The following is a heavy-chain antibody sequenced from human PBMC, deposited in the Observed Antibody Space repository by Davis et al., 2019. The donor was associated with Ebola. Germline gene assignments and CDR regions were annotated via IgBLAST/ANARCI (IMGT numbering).Heavy chain of an antibody. D-gene: IGHD3-22*01. J-gene: IGHJ5*02. CDR2: VSRDGSQK. Sequence: GESLKISCVVSGFTFGAYSMNWVRQAPGKGLQWVATVSRDGSQKYSVDALKGRFTISRDNAKNSLYLQMNSLRAEDTALYYCAKDTWDSSGYYASWGQGTLVTVSS. CDR1: GFTFGAYS. CDR3: AKDTWDSSGYYAS. V-gene: IGHV3-7*03.